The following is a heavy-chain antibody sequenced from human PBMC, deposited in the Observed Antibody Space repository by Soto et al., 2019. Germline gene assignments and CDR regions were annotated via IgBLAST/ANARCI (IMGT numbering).Heavy chain of an antibody. CDR1: GGSISSSSYY. J-gene: IGHJ6*02. V-gene: IGHV4-39*01. CDR2: IYYSGNT. Sequence: SETLSLTCTVSGGSISSSSYYWGWIRQPPGKGLEWIGSIYYSGNTYYNPSLKSRVTISVDTSKNQFSLKLSSVTAADTAVYYCARHVIRGQWLAIYYYYYGMDVWGQGTTVTVSS. D-gene: IGHD6-19*01. CDR3: ARHVIRGQWLAIYYYYYGMDV.